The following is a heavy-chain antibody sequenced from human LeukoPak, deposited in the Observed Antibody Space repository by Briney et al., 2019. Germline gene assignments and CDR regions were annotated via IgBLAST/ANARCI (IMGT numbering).Heavy chain of an antibody. CDR1: GYTFTSYD. CDR2: INPNSGNT. D-gene: IGHD2-2*01. V-gene: IGHV1-8*01. CDR3: ASLVVPAATSYYYYYYMDV. J-gene: IGHJ6*03. Sequence: ASVKVSCKASGYTFTSYDINWVRQATGQGLEWMGWINPNSGNTGYAQKFQGRVTMTRNTSISTAYMELSSLRSEDTAVYYCASLVVPAATSYYYYYYMDVWGKGTTVTVSS.